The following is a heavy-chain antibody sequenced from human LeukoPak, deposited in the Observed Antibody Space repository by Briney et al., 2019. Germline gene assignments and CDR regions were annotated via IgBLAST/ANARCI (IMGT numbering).Heavy chain of an antibody. Sequence: GGSPRLSCAASGFTFSSYAMSWVRQAPGKGLEWVSAISGSGGSTYYADSVKGRFTISRDNSKNTLYLQMNSLRAEDTAVYYCAKGEKQYDYVWGSYGDYWGQGTLVTVSS. V-gene: IGHV3-23*01. D-gene: IGHD3-16*01. CDR1: GFTFSSYA. CDR3: AKGEKQYDYVWGSYGDY. J-gene: IGHJ4*02. CDR2: ISGSGGST.